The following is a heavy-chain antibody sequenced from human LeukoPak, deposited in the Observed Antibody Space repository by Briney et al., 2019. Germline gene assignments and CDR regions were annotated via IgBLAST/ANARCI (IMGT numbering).Heavy chain of an antibody. CDR1: GGSISSSTYS. CDR3: ASPTGNNHFGLDS. D-gene: IGHD1-1*01. J-gene: IGHJ5*01. CDR2: IYHSGST. V-gene: IGHV4-39*01. Sequence: SETLSLTCTVSGGSISSSTYSWSWIRQPPEKGLEWIGNIYHSGSTYYSPSLKSRVTISVDTSQNQFSLTLSAVTTADTAVYYCASPTGNNHFGLDSWGQGTLVSVSS.